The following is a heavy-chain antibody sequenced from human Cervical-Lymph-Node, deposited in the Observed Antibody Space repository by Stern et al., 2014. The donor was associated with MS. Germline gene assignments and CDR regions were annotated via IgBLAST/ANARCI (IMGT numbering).Heavy chain of an antibody. CDR2: ISSDGINE. Sequence: VQLVESGGGVVQPGKSLRLSCAASGFTFSNYAMHWVRQAPGKGLEWVALISSDGINEYYADSVKGRFTVSRDSSKNTLYLQMNSLRAEDTAVYYCAKDLDSSGYYYCDYWGQGTLVTVSS. D-gene: IGHD3-22*01. CDR1: GFTFSNYA. CDR3: AKDLDSSGYYYCDY. V-gene: IGHV3-30*01. J-gene: IGHJ4*02.